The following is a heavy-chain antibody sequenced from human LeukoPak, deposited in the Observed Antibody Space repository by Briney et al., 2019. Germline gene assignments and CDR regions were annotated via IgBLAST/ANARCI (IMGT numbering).Heavy chain of an antibody. V-gene: IGHV3-53*01. CDR3: ASESRGVATLDY. J-gene: IGHJ4*02. Sequence: GGSLRLSCAASGFTVSSNFMNWVRQAPGKGLEWVSIIYSGGSTYYADSVQGRFTISRDNSKNTLFLQMNSLRAEDTAVYYRASESRGVATLDYWGQGTLVTVSS. CDR1: GFTVSSNF. D-gene: IGHD2-15*01. CDR2: IYSGGST.